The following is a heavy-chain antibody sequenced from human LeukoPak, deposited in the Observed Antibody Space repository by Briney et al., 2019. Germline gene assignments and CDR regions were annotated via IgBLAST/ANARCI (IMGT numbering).Heavy chain of an antibody. Sequence: PGGSLRLSCAASGFTFSDYYMSWIRQAPGKGLEWVSYISSSGSTIYYADSVKGRFTISRDNAKNSLYLQMNSLRAEDTAVYYCARVGHSSIAARPPLRYFDYWGQGTLVTVSS. D-gene: IGHD6-6*01. CDR3: ARVGHSSIAARPPLRYFDY. J-gene: IGHJ4*02. CDR1: GFTFSDYY. CDR2: ISSSGSTI. V-gene: IGHV3-11*01.